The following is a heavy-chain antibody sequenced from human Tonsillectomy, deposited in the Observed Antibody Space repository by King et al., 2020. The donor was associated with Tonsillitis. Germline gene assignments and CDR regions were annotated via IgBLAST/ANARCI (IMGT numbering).Heavy chain of an antibody. CDR2: ISYDGSNK. V-gene: IGHV3-30*04. J-gene: IGHJ6*02. Sequence: VQLVESGGGVVQPGRSLRLSCTASGFTFNSXAMHWVRQAPGKGLEWVAVISYDGSNKYYADSVKGRFSISKDNSQNTLYLQMSSLRPEDTAVYYCARHVLXXCSXTSCYXSYGMDXWGXGTTVTVS. CDR3: ARHVLXXCSXTSCYXSYGMDX. CDR1: GFTFNSXA. D-gene: IGHD2-2*01.